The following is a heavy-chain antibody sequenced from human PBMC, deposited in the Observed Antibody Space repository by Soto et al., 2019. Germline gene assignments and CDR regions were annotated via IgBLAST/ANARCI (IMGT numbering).Heavy chain of an antibody. CDR1: GFTFSSYA. V-gene: IGHV3-23*01. Sequence: GGSLRLSCAASGFTFSSYAMSWVRQAPGKGLEWVSAISGSGGSTYYADSVKGRFTISRDNSKNTLYLQMNSLRAEDTAVYYYAKLNSSGYYYIQRDYFDYWGQGTLVTVSS. CDR2: ISGSGGST. CDR3: AKLNSSGYYYIQRDYFDY. J-gene: IGHJ4*02. D-gene: IGHD3-22*01.